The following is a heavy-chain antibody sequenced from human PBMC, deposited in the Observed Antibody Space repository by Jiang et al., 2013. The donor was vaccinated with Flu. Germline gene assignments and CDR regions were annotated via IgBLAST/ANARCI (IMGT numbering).Heavy chain of an antibody. CDR2: IIPIFGTA. Sequence: SGAEVKKPGSSVKVSCKASGGTFSSYAISWVRQAPGQGLEWMGGIIPIFGTANYAQKFQGRVTITADESTSTAYMELSSLRSEDTAVYYCARALRGYDYAEGFSWFDPWGQGTLVTVSS. D-gene: IGHD4-17*01. CDR1: GGTFSSYA. J-gene: IGHJ5*02. CDR3: ARALRGYDYAEGFSWFDP. V-gene: IGHV1-69*01.